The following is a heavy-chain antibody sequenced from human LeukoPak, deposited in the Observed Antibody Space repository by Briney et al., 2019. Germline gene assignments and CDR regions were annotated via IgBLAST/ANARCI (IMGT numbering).Heavy chain of an antibody. V-gene: IGHV3-23*01. CDR2: ISGSGGST. Sequence: SWGSLRLSCAASGFAFSSYAMSWVRQAPGKGLEWVSAISGSGGSTYYADSVKGRFTISRDNSKNTLYLQMNSLRAEDTAVYYCAKIGSLTRVYYFDYWGQGTLVTVSS. J-gene: IGHJ4*02. D-gene: IGHD1-26*01. CDR1: GFAFSSYA. CDR3: AKIGSLTRVYYFDY.